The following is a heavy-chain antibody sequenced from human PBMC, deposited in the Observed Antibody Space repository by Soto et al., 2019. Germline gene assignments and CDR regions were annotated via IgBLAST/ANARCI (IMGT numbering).Heavy chain of an antibody. Sequence: GESLKISCKGSGYSFTRYWISWVRQMPGKGLEWMGRIDPTDSYTNYSPSFQGHVTISADKSISTAYLQWSSLKASDTAMYYCPRLLLTTVTRMDVWGQGTTVTVSS. CDR2: IDPTDSYT. D-gene: IGHD4-17*01. V-gene: IGHV5-10-1*01. J-gene: IGHJ6*02. CDR1: GYSFTRYW. CDR3: PRLLLTTVTRMDV.